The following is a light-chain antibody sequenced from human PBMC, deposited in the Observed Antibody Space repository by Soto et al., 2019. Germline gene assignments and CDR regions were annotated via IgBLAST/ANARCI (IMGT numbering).Light chain of an antibody. V-gene: IGLV2-14*03. CDR2: DVS. CDR3: SSYATSRDVL. J-gene: IGLJ2*01. CDR1: SSDIGHYNF. Sequence: QSVLTQPASVSGSTGQSITISCTGSSSDIGHYNFVSWYQHHPGKAPKLIIYDVSDRPSGVSNRFSGSKSGNTASLTISGLQAEDEDDYYCSSYATSRDVLFGGGTKVTVL.